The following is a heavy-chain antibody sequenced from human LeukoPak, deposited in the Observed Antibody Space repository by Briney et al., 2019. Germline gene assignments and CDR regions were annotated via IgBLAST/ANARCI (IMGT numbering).Heavy chain of an antibody. D-gene: IGHD6-6*01. J-gene: IGHJ4*02. V-gene: IGHV4-39*07. CDR3: ARGEYSSSSYFGTDY. CDR1: GGSISSSSYY. Sequence: PSETLSLTCTVSGGSISSSSYYWGWIRQPPGKGLEWIGSIYYSGSTYYNPSLKSRVTISVDTSKNQFSLELSSVTAADTAVYYCARGEYSSSSYFGTDYWGQGTLVTVSS. CDR2: IYYSGST.